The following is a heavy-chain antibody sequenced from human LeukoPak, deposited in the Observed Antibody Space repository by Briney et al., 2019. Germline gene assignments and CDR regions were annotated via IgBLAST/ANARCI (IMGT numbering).Heavy chain of an antibody. J-gene: IGHJ5*02. CDR3: ARGFAVPNWFDP. Sequence: SGTLSLTCAVSGGSISSYYWWSWVRQPPGKGLEWIGEIYHSGSTNYNPSLKSRVTISVDKSKDQFSLKLRSVTAADTAVYYCARGFAVPNWFDPWGQGTLVTVSS. V-gene: IGHV4-4*02. CDR1: GGSISSYYW. D-gene: IGHD3-3*01. CDR2: IYHSGST.